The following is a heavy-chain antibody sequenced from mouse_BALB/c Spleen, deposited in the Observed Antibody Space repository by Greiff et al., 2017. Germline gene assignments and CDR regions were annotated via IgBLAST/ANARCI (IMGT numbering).Heavy chain of an antibody. D-gene: IGHD2-14*01. CDR3: ARGSSYRYNAFAY. CDR2: ISYSGST. CDR1: GYSITSDYA. Sequence: EVQLQESGPGLVKPSQSLSLTCTVTGYSITSDYAWNWIRQFPGNKLEWMGYISYSGSTSYNPSLKSRISLTRDTSKNPFFMQLNSVTTEDTATYYCARGSSYRYNAFAYWGQGTLVTVSA. J-gene: IGHJ3*01. V-gene: IGHV3-2*02.